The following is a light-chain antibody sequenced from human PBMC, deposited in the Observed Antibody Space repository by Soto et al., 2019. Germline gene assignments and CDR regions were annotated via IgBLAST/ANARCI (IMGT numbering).Light chain of an antibody. Sequence: EIALTQSPGTLSVSPVDRVTLSCRASQRIATHVNWYQQKPGQSPRLLIYDASSRAIGIPDRFSGSGSGTDFTLSINRLDPEDFAVYYCQQYSASVTFGGGTKVEIK. J-gene: IGKJ4*01. CDR1: QRIATH. CDR3: QQYSASVT. CDR2: DAS. V-gene: IGKV3-20*01.